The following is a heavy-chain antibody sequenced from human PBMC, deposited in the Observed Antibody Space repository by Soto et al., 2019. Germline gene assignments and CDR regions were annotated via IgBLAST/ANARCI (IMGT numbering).Heavy chain of an antibody. CDR2: IIPIFGTA. J-gene: IGHJ6*02. CDR3: ERDPYSSSSLGYYYYGMDV. CDR1: GGTFSSYA. D-gene: IGHD6-6*01. Sequence: SVKVSCKASGGTFSSYAISWVRQAPGQRLEWMGGIIPIFGTANYAQKFQGRVTITADESTSTAYMELSSLRSEDTAVYYCERDPYSSSSLGYYYYGMDVWGQGTTVTVSS. V-gene: IGHV1-69*13.